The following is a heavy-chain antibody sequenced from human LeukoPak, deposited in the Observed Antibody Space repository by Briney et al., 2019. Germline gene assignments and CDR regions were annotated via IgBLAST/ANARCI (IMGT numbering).Heavy chain of an antibody. CDR1: GFTFSSYW. CDR2: INNDGSIT. D-gene: IGHD6-13*01. V-gene: IGHV3-74*01. J-gene: IGHJ4*02. Sequence: GGSLRLSCAASGFTFSSYWMHWVRQDPGKGLVWVSHINNDGSITNYADSVKGRFTISRDNSKNTLYLQMNSLRAEDTAVYYCAKDLWTGFAADGLFDYSGQGTLVTVSS. CDR3: AKDLWTGFAADGLFDY.